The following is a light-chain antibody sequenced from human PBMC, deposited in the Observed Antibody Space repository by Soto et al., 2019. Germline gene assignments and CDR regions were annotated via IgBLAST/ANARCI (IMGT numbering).Light chain of an antibody. CDR1: QSVGRN. Sequence: EIVMTQSPANLSVSPGESATLSCRASQSVGRNLAWYQQKPGQSPRLLVYGASTRATGITARFSGSGSGTDFTLSISSLQSQDSAIYYCQHYYNWPRTFGQGTKVDI. J-gene: IGKJ1*01. CDR3: QHYYNWPRT. CDR2: GAS. V-gene: IGKV3-15*01.